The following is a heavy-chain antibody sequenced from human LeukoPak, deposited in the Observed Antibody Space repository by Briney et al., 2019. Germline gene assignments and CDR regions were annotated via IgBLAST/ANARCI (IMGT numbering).Heavy chain of an antibody. CDR3: ARERFGSFDY. D-gene: IGHD3-10*01. J-gene: IGHJ4*02. CDR2: IYTSGST. CDR1: GGSISSGDYY. Sequence: SETLSLTCTVSGGSISSGDYYWSWIRQPPGKGLEWIGRIYTSGSTNYNPSLKSRVTMSVDTSKNQFSLKLSSVTAADTAVYYCARERFGSFDYWGQGTLVTVSS. V-gene: IGHV4-61*02.